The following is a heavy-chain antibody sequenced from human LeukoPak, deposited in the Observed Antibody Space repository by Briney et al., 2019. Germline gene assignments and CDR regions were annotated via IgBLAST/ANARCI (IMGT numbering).Heavy chain of an antibody. Sequence: GGXLRLSCAASGFTFSSYSMNWVRQAPGKGLEWVSSISSSSSYIYYADSVKGRFTIYRDNAKTSLYLQMNTLRAEDTAVYYCARDAEWELFDYWGQGTLVTVSS. CDR3: ARDAEWELFDY. J-gene: IGHJ4*02. CDR1: GFTFSSYS. V-gene: IGHV3-21*01. CDR2: ISSSSSYI. D-gene: IGHD1-26*01.